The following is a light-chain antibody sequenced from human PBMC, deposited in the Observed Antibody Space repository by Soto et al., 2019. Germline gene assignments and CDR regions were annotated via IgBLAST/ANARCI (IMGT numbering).Light chain of an antibody. Sequence: DIQMTQSPSTLFASVGDRLTITFRASQSISRWLAWYKQKPGKAPKVLSYKASSLESGVPSRFSGSGSGTEFTLTISSLQPDDFETYYCQQYNSYPTTFGQGTKVDIK. CDR3: QQYNSYPTT. CDR2: KAS. V-gene: IGKV1-5*03. J-gene: IGKJ1*01. CDR1: QSISRW.